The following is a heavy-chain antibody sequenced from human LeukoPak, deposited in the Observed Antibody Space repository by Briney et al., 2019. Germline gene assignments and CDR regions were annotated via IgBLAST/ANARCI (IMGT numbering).Heavy chain of an antibody. CDR1: GYTFTGSY. Sequence: ASVKVSCKASGYTFTGSYIHWVRQAPGQGLEGMGWINPNGGDTRYVQKFQGRVTMTRDTYISTAYMELIRLRSDDAAVYYCARDTSVNTFDYWGQGTLVTASS. D-gene: IGHD2/OR15-2a*01. V-gene: IGHV1-2*02. CDR2: INPNGGDT. J-gene: IGHJ4*02. CDR3: ARDTSVNTFDY.